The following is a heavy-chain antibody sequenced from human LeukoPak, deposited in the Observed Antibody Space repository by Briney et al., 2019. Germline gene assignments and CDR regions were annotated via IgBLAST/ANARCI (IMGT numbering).Heavy chain of an antibody. Sequence: ASVKVSCKASGYTFTGYYMHWVRQAPGQGLEWMGWINPNSGGTNYAQKFQGRVTMTRDTSISTAYMELSRLRSDDTAVYYCARALGLTGTTPKTPWSQGTLVTVSS. J-gene: IGHJ5*02. CDR2: INPNSGGT. CDR1: GYTFTGYY. V-gene: IGHV1-2*02. D-gene: IGHD1-7*01. CDR3: ARALGLTGTTPKTP.